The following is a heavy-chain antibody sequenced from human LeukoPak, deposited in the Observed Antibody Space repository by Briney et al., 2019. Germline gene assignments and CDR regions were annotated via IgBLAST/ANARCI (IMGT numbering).Heavy chain of an antibody. V-gene: IGHV4-59*01. CDR3: TRRNSYSRPYYFDY. CDR1: GGSISSYY. Sequence: SETLSLTCAVSGGSISSYYWSWIRQPPGKGLEWIGYINYSGSTNYNPSLKSRVTISVDTSKNQFSLKLSSVTAADTAVYYCTRRNSYSRPYYFDYWGQGTLVTVSS. D-gene: IGHD5-18*01. CDR2: INYSGST. J-gene: IGHJ4*02.